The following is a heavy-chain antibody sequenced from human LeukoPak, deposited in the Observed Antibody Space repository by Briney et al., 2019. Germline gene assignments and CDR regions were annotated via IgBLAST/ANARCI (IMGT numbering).Heavy chain of an antibody. CDR2: LNPNSGDT. CDR3: VRRRNIEMTTMSGGSDY. Sequence: GASVKVSCKASGYTFTDYYMHWVRQAPGQGLEWMGWLNPNSGDTNYAQKFQGRVSMTRDTSISTAYTDLSDLRSDDTAVYYCVRRRNIEMTTMSGGSDYWGQGTLVTVSS. J-gene: IGHJ4*02. CDR1: GYTFTDYY. D-gene: IGHD5-24*01. V-gene: IGHV1-2*02.